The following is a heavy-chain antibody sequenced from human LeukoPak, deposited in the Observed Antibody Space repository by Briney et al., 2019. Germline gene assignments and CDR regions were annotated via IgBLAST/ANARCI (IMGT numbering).Heavy chain of an antibody. Sequence: ASVKVSCKASGYTFTSYGISWVRQAPGQGLEWMGWISAYNGNTNYAQKLQGRVTMTTDTSTSTAYMELRSLRSDDTAVYYCARDRTNYYDSSSGYWGQGTLVIVSS. CDR2: ISAYNGNT. CDR1: GYTFTSYG. D-gene: IGHD3-22*01. J-gene: IGHJ4*02. V-gene: IGHV1-18*01. CDR3: ARDRTNYYDSSSGY.